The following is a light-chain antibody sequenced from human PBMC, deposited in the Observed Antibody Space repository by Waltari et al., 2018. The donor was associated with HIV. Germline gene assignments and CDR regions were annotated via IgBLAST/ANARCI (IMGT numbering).Light chain of an antibody. CDR3: QTWENGPKV. CDR2: VNSDGNQ. Sequence: QLVLTQSPSASASLGASVKLTCTLSSGHSRYDIAWHQQQPEKGPRYLMKVNSDGNQNKGDGIPDRFSGSSSGAERYLTISSLQSDDEADYYCQTWENGPKVFGGGTKLTVV. J-gene: IGLJ3*02. CDR1: SGHSRYD. V-gene: IGLV4-69*01.